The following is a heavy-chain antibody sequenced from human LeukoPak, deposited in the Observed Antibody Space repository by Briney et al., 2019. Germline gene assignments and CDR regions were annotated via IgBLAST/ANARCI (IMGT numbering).Heavy chain of an antibody. CDR3: AKDRDGYNPPDY. Sequence: GGSLRLSCAASGFTFSTFAMIWVRQPPGKGLEWVSSIFPSGGEIHYADSVRGRFTISRDNPKNTLYLQMNSLRAEDTAVYYCAKDRDGYNPPDYWGQGTLVTVSS. V-gene: IGHV3-23*01. CDR2: IFPSGGEI. D-gene: IGHD5-24*01. J-gene: IGHJ4*02. CDR1: GFTFSTFA.